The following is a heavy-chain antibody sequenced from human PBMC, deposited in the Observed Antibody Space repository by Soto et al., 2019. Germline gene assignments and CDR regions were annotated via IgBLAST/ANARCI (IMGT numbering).Heavy chain of an antibody. J-gene: IGHJ4*02. CDR3: AKVMWSYYDSSGFDY. Sequence: PGGSLRLSCAASGFTFSSYGMHWVRQAPGKGLEWVAVISYDGSNKYYADSVKGRFTISRDNPKNTLYLQMNSLRAEDTAVYYCAKVMWSYYDSSGFDYWGQGTPVTVSS. CDR1: GFTFSSYG. CDR2: ISYDGSNK. V-gene: IGHV3-30*18. D-gene: IGHD3-22*01.